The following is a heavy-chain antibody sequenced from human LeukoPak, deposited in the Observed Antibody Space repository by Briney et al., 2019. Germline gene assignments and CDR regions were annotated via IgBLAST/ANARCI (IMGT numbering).Heavy chain of an antibody. Sequence: PSETLSLTCTVSGDSITSYYWSWIRQSAEKGLEWIGRIYTTGTTNYNPSLKGRVTVSVDTSKNQFFLKLRSVTAADTAVYYCERDVGASNFDSWGQGVQVTVSS. D-gene: IGHD1-26*01. CDR3: ERDVGASNFDS. V-gene: IGHV4-4*07. CDR1: GDSITSYY. CDR2: IYTTGTT. J-gene: IGHJ4*02.